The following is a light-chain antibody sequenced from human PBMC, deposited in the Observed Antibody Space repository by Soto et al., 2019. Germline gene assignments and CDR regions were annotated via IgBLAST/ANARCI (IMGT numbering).Light chain of an antibody. J-gene: IGLJ1*01. Sequence: QSALTHPASVSGSPGQSIAISCTGTSSDVGSYNYVSWYQQHPGKAPKLMIYDVSNRPSGVSDRFSGSKSGNTASLTISGLQAEDEADYFCNSYTSSSTYVFGTGTKVTVL. CDR1: SSDVGSYNY. CDR3: NSYTSSSTYV. CDR2: DVS. V-gene: IGLV2-14*03.